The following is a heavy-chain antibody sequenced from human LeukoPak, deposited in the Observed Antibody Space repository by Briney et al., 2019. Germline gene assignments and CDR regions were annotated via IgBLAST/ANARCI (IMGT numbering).Heavy chain of an antibody. V-gene: IGHV4-59*08. CDR3: ARHCTSRAYYDILTGYYPWYFDL. CDR1: GGSISYYY. Sequence: SETLSLTCTVSGGSISYYYWSWIRQPPGKGLEWIGYIYYSGSTNYNPSLKSRVTISVDTSKNQFSLRLSSVTAADTAVYYCARHCTSRAYYDILTGYYPWYFDLWGRGTLVTVSS. J-gene: IGHJ2*01. D-gene: IGHD3-9*01. CDR2: IYYSGST.